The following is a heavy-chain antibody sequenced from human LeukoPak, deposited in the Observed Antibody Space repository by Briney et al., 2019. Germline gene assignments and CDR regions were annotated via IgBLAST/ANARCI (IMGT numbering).Heavy chain of an antibody. CDR3: ARILNTAMFTDY. J-gene: IGHJ4*02. Sequence: ASVKVSCKASVYTFTGYYMHWVRQAPGHGLEWMGCINPNSSGTNYAQKFQGRVTMTRDTPLSTAYMELSSMRSGDTAVYYFARILNTAMFTDYGGQGTLVTVSS. V-gene: IGHV1-2*02. CDR1: VYTFTGYY. D-gene: IGHD5-18*01. CDR2: INPNSSGT.